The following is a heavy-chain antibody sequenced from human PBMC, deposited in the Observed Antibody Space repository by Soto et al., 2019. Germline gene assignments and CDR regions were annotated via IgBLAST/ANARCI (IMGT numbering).Heavy chain of an antibody. CDR2: ISPYTGNT. D-gene: IGHD3-16*01. CDR3: VMVDNYVTPTPQDV. J-gene: IGHJ6*02. V-gene: IGHV1-18*01. CDR1: GYIFVNYG. Sequence: QVQLVQSGDEVKKPGASVKVSCKASGYIFVNYGIAWVRQAPGQGLEWMGWISPYTGNTHSATKVQGRLTMTTDTPTSTAYMDLGSLTSYDTAVYYCVMVDNYVTPTPQDVWGQGTTVTVSS.